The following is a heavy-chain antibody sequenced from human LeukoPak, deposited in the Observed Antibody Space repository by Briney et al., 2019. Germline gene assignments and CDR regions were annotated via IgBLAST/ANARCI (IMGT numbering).Heavy chain of an antibody. D-gene: IGHD2-2*01. CDR1: GFAFNTYA. J-gene: IGHJ5*01. CDR3: AKKGCTSNRCYVNS. Sequence: PGGSLRLSCAASGFAFNTYAVSWVRQAPGTGLVWVSHISGSGDDTDYADPVKGRFTISRDNSKNTLYLQTNSLRAEDTAIYYCAKKGCTSNRCYVNSWGPGTLVTVSS. CDR2: ISGSGDDT. V-gene: IGHV3-23*01.